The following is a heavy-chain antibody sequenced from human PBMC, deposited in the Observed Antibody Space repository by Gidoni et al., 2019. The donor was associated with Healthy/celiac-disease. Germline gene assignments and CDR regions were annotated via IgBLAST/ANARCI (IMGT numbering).Heavy chain of an antibody. Sequence: QVQLVQSGAEVKKPGSSVKVSCKASGGTFSSYAISWVRQAPGQGLEWMGGIIPIFGTANYAQKFQGRVTITADESTSTAYMELSSLRSEDTAVYYCARAGAPFGYCSGGSCPAYFDYWGQGTLVTVSS. CDR3: ARAGAPFGYCSGGSCPAYFDY. D-gene: IGHD2-15*01. CDR1: GGTFSSYA. J-gene: IGHJ4*02. V-gene: IGHV1-69*01. CDR2: IIPIFGTA.